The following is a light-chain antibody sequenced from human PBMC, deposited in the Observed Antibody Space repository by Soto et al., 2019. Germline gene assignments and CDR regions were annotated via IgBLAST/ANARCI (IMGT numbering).Light chain of an antibody. J-gene: IGKJ2*01. CDR1: QSISSE. Sequence: EIVMTQSPATLSVSPGERATLSCRASQSISSELAWYQQRPGQPPRLLISGASTRATGVPDRFTGSGSGSDFTLTISGLQSEDFAFYYCQQAHNWPLTFGQGTRLEI. V-gene: IGKV3-15*01. CDR2: GAS. CDR3: QQAHNWPLT.